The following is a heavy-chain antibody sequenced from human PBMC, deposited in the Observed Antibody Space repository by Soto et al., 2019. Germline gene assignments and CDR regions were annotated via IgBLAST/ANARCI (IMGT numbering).Heavy chain of an antibody. J-gene: IGHJ5*02. D-gene: IGHD3-3*01. CDR1: GFTFSSYW. Sequence: EVQLVESGGGLVQPGGSLRLSCAASGFTFSSYWMHWVRQAPGKGLVWVSRINSDGSSTSYADSVKGRFTISRDNAKNTLYLQMNCLRAEDTAVYYCARDYDFWSGYYTMWFDPWGQGTLVTVSS. V-gene: IGHV3-74*01. CDR3: ARDYDFWSGYYTMWFDP. CDR2: INSDGSST.